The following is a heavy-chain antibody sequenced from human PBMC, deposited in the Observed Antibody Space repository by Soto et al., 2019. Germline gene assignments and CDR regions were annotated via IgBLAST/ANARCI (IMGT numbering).Heavy chain of an antibody. Sequence: SETLSLTCTVSGGSISSSSYYWGWIRQPPGKGLEWIGSIYYSGSTYYNPSLKSRVTISVDTSKNQFSLKLSSVTAADTAVYYCARRRKSYCSSTSCYGRKNGFDPWGQGTLVTVSS. D-gene: IGHD2-2*01. CDR1: GGSISSSSYY. J-gene: IGHJ5*02. V-gene: IGHV4-39*01. CDR3: ARRRKSYCSSTSCYGRKNGFDP. CDR2: IYYSGST.